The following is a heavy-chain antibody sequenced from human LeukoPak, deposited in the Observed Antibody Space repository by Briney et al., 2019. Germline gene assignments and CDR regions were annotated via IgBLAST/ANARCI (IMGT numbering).Heavy chain of an antibody. J-gene: IGHJ4*02. Sequence: PGGSLRLSCAASGFTFSNAWVSWVRQAPGKGLEWVGRIKRKTDGGTTDYAAPVKGRFTISRDDSKNTLYLQMNSLNIEDTAVYYCTITVATSIDYWGQGTLVTVSS. CDR3: TITVATSIDY. CDR2: IKRKTDGGTT. V-gene: IGHV3-15*01. D-gene: IGHD5-12*01. CDR1: GFTFSNAW.